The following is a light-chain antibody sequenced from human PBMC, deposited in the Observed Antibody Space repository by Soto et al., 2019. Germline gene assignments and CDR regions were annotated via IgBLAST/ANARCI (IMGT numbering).Light chain of an antibody. J-gene: IGLJ1*01. CDR2: DVS. Sequence: QSALTQPRSVSGSPGQSVTISCTGTSSDVGGYNYVSWYQQHPGKAPKLMIYDVSKRPSGVTDRFSGSKSGNTASLTISVLQAEDEADYYCCSYAGSSYVFGTGTKVTVL. CDR3: CSYAGSSYV. V-gene: IGLV2-11*01. CDR1: SSDVGGYNY.